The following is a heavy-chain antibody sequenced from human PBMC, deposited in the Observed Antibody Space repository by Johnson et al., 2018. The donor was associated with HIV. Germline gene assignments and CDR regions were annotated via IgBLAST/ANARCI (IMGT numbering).Heavy chain of an antibody. J-gene: IGHJ3*02. CDR1: GFIVGTKY. V-gene: IGHV3-66*01. CDR3: AREAWGFGERVDAFDI. D-gene: IGHD3-10*01. Sequence: MLLVESGGGVVQSGGSLRLACVASGFIVGTKYMSWVRQAPGKGLEWGSVVYRGGSTYYADYVKGRFTISRDNSKNTVYIQINSLRAEDTAVYYWAREAWGFGERVDAFDIWGQGTMVTVSS. CDR2: VYRGGST.